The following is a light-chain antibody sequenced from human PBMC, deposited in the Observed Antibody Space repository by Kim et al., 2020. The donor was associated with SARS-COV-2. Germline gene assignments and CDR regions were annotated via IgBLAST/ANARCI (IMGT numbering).Light chain of an antibody. CDR1: QSVSSSY. V-gene: IGKV3-20*01. CDR3: QQYGSSLYT. CDR2: GAS. J-gene: IGKJ2*01. Sequence: LSPGERPTRSCRASQSVSSSYLAWYQQKPGQAPRLLIYGASSRATGIPDRFSGSGSGTDFTLTISRLEPEDFAVYYCQQYGSSLYTFGQGTKLEI.